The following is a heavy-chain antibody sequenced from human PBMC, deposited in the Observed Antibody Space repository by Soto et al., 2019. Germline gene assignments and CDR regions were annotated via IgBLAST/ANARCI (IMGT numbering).Heavy chain of an antibody. J-gene: IGHJ5*02. D-gene: IGHD6-19*01. CDR2: ISGSGGST. V-gene: IGHV3-23*01. Sequence: LRLSYAASGFTFSSNAMSWVRQAPGKGLEWVSAISGSGGSTYYAVSVKGRFTISRDNSKNTLYLQMNSLRAEDTAVYYCAKDRAVAGLNWFDPWGQGTLVTVSS. CDR1: GFTFSSNA. CDR3: AKDRAVAGLNWFDP.